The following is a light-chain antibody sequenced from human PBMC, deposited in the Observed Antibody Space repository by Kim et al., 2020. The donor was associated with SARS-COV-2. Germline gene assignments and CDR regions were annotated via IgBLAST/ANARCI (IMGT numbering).Light chain of an antibody. CDR1: QSVSTY. Sequence: DIVLTQSPATLSLSPGERATLSCRASQSVSTYLAWYQQRSGQAPRVLIYDASNRATGIPARFSGSGSGTDFTLTISSLQPEDFAVYYCQQRSSWPLTFGGGTNVDI. J-gene: IGKJ4*01. V-gene: IGKV3-11*01. CDR2: DAS. CDR3: QQRSSWPLT.